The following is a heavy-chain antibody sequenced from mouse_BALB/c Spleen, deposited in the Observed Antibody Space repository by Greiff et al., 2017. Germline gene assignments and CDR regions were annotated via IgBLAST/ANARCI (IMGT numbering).Heavy chain of an antibody. CDR2: IYPGSGST. CDR3: TRDYGVYYAMDY. V-gene: IGHV1S22*01. Sequence: LQQPGSELVRPGASVKLSCKASGYTFTSYWMHWVKQRPGQGLEWIGNIYPGSGSTNYDEKFKSKATLTVDTSSSTAYMQLSSLTSEDSAVYYCTRDYGVYYAMDYWGQGTSVTVSS. D-gene: IGHD1-1*02. J-gene: IGHJ4*01. CDR1: GYTFTSYW.